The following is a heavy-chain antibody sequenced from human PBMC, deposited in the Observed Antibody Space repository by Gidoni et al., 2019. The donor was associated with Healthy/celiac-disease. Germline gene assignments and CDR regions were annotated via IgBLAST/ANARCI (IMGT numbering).Heavy chain of an antibody. Sequence: EVQLLESGGGLVQPGGSLRLSCAASGFTFSSYAMSWVRQAPGKGLEWVSAISGSGGSTYYADSVKGRFTISRDNSKNTLYLQMNSLRAEDTAVYYCAKDRGRVLYSNEPFDYWGQGTLVTVSS. J-gene: IGHJ4*02. CDR1: GFTFSSYA. V-gene: IGHV3-23*01. CDR2: ISGSGGST. D-gene: IGHD2-8*01. CDR3: AKDRGRVLYSNEPFDY.